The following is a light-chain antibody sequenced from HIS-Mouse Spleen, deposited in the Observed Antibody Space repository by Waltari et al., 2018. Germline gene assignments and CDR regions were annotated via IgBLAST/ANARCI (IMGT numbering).Light chain of an antibody. Sequence: DVVITQSPLSLPVTLGQPASISCRSSQSLVHSDGTTYLNWFQQRPGQSPRRLIYKVSNRDSGVPDRFSGSGSGTDFTLKISRVEAEDVGVYYCMQGTHWPRTFGQGTKVEIK. V-gene: IGKV2-30*02. CDR3: MQGTHWPRT. J-gene: IGKJ1*01. CDR1: QSLVHSDGTTY. CDR2: KVS.